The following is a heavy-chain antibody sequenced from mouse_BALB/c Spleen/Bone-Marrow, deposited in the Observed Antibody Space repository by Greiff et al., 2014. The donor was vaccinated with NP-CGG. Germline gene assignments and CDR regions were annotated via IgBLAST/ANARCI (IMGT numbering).Heavy chain of an antibody. CDR1: GFNIKDTY. J-gene: IGHJ3*01. V-gene: IGHV14-3*02. Sequence: EVQLQQSGAELVKPGASVKLSCTASGFNIKDTYMHWVKQRPEHGLEWIGRIDPANGNTKYDPKFQGKATLTADTSSNTAYLHLRSLTSESTAVYYCAIYYYGSSGFAYWGQGTLVTVSA. CDR2: IDPANGNT. D-gene: IGHD1-1*01. CDR3: AIYYYGSSGFAY.